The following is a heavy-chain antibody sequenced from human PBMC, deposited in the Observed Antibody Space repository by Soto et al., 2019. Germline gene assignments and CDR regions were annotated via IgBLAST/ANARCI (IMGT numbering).Heavy chain of an antibody. Sequence: EVQLVESGGGYVQPGGSLRLSCAASEFTFSSYWMHWVRQASGTGLVWVARIKSDGSSTSYADSVKGRCTISSDNAKNTLYLQMNSLRAEDTAVYYCARDDSVTGTKGIDYGGQGALVTVSS. V-gene: IGHV3-74*01. CDR3: ARDDSVTGTKGIDY. CDR1: EFTFSSYW. D-gene: IGHD1-20*01. J-gene: IGHJ4*02. CDR2: IKSDGSST.